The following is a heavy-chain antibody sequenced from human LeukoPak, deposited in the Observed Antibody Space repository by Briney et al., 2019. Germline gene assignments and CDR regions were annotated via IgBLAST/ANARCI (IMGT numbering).Heavy chain of an antibody. J-gene: IGHJ4*02. CDR3: PRDGSSGWLRADFDY. Sequence: SVKVSCKASGGTFSSYAISWVRQAPGQGLEWMGGIIPIFGTANYAQKLQGRVTMTTDISTSTAYMELRSLRSDDTAVYYCPRDGSSGWLRADFDYWGQGTLVTVSS. V-gene: IGHV1-69*05. D-gene: IGHD6-19*01. CDR1: GGTFSSYA. CDR2: IIPIFGTA.